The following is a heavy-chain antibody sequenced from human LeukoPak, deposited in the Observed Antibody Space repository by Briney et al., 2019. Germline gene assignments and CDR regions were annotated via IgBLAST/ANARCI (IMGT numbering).Heavy chain of an antibody. CDR1: GGSISSSSYY. Sequence: SSETLSLTCTVSGGSISSSSYYWGWIRQPPGKGLEWIGSIYYSGSTYYNPSLKSRVTISVDTSKNQFSLKLSSVTAADTAVYYCAATNQLRIVVVPAATAAVDYWGQGTLVTVSS. CDR3: AATNQLRIVVVPAATAAVDY. CDR2: IYYSGST. V-gene: IGHV4-39*07. J-gene: IGHJ4*02. D-gene: IGHD2-2*01.